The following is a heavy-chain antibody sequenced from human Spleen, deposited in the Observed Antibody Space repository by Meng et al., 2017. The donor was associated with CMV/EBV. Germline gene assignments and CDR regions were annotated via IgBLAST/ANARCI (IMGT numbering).Heavy chain of an antibody. Sequence: ASVKVSCAASGFTFTSYGISWVRQAPGQGLEWMGWISAYNGNTNYAQKLQGRVTMTTDTSTSTAYMELRSLRSDDTAVYYCARNGVPAAIAGPEYFDYWGQGTLVTVSS. J-gene: IGHJ4*02. D-gene: IGHD2-2*02. V-gene: IGHV1-18*01. CDR1: GFTFTSYG. CDR3: ARNGVPAAIAGPEYFDY. CDR2: ISAYNGNT.